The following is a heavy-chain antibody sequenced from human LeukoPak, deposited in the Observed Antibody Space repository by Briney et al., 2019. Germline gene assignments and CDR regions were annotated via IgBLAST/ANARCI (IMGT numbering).Heavy chain of an antibody. CDR3: AKDSGRKLTEYYFDY. J-gene: IGHJ4*02. V-gene: IGHV3-30-3*01. CDR1: GFTFNNYA. CDR2: ILSDGNNR. Sequence: GGSLRLSCAASGFTFNNYAIHWVRQAPGRGLDWVAVILSDGNNRYYADSVRGRFTISRDNAKNSLCLQMNSLRAEDTALYYCAKDSGRKLTEYYFDYWGQGTLVTVSS.